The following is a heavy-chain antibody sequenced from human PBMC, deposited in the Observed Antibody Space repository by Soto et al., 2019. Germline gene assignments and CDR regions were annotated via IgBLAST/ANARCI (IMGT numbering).Heavy chain of an antibody. Sequence: GGSLRLSCAASGFTFSSYAMSWVRQAPGKGLEWVSVISGSGGSTYYADSVKGRFTISRENSKNTLYLQMNSLRAEDTAVYYCAKPNLYCSSTSCYDYWGQGTLVTVSS. D-gene: IGHD2-2*01. CDR3: AKPNLYCSSTSCYDY. J-gene: IGHJ4*02. V-gene: IGHV3-23*01. CDR2: ISGSGGST. CDR1: GFTFSSYA.